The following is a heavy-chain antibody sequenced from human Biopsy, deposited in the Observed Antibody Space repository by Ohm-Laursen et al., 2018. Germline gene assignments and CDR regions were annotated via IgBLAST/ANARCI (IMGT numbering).Heavy chain of an antibody. CDR2: NIPILGTG. V-gene: IGHV1-69*06. CDR1: EGTFSNYG. J-gene: IGHJ1*01. Sequence: ASVKVSCKAPEGTFSNYGVNWVRQAPGQGLEWLGGNIPILGTGNYAQKVQDRVTVAANTSTSTATMELRSLRSEDTAVDYCATKLTGYFHHWGQGALVIVSS. D-gene: IGHD3-9*01. CDR3: ATKLTGYFHH.